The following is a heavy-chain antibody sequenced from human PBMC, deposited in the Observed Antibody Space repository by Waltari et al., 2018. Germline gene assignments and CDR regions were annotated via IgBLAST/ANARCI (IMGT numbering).Heavy chain of an antibody. V-gene: IGHV3-53*01. J-gene: IGHJ3*02. Sequence: EVQLVESGGGLIQPGGSLRLSCEVSGFTVSNNYIGWVRQAPGKGREGVSVIYSGGDTYDADAVRGRFTISRDNSKNTLYLQMNSLRVEDTALYYCASWTGGSLGAFDNWGQGTMVTVSS. CDR2: IYSGGDT. D-gene: IGHD7-27*01. CDR1: GFTVSNNY. CDR3: ASWTGGSLGAFDN.